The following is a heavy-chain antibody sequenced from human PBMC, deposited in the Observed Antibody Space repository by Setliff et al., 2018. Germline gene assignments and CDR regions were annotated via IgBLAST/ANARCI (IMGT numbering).Heavy chain of an antibody. V-gene: IGHV1-69*06. Sequence: SVKVSCKASGGTFDSYSFTWLRQAPGQGLEWVGGFTPILLTPNYAQKFQGRITIAADKSTSTAYMELSGLRSDDTAVYFCARPRSPKISIFGVTPFDYWGQGTLVTVSS. CDR1: GGTFDSYS. CDR3: ARPRSPKISIFGVTPFDY. CDR2: FTPILLTP. J-gene: IGHJ4*02. D-gene: IGHD3-3*01.